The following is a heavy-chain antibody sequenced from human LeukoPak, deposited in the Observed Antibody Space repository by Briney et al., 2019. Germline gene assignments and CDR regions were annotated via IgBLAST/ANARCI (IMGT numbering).Heavy chain of an antibody. CDR1: GFTFSSYA. CDR3: ARPYCSSTSCYVYYYYYGMDV. Sequence: PGGSLRLSCAASGFTFSSYAMSWDRQAPGKGLEWVSAISGSGGSTYYADSVKGRFTISRDNSKNTLYLQMNSLRAEDTAVYYCARPYCSSTSCYVYYYYYGMDVWGQGTTVTVSS. V-gene: IGHV3-23*01. J-gene: IGHJ6*02. D-gene: IGHD2-2*01. CDR2: ISGSGGST.